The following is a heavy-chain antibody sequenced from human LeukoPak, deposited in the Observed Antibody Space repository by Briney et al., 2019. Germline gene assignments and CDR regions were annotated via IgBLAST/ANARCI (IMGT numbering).Heavy chain of an antibody. V-gene: IGHV3-30*18. CDR3: VKEQGSGSYRTADY. CDR2: ITYDGDTT. Sequence: GRSLRLSCAASGFTFTSCGMHWVPEAPGKGLEWVAVITYDGDTTYFEDSVKGRFTISRDTSKSTLYLQMNSLGAEDTAGYYCVKEQGSGSYRTADYWGQGTMVTVSS. J-gene: IGHJ4*02. CDR1: GFTFTSCG. D-gene: IGHD3-10*01.